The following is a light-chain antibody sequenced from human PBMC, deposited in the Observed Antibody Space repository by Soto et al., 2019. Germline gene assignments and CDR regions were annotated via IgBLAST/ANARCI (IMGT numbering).Light chain of an antibody. J-gene: IGLJ2*01. CDR2: DTS. V-gene: IGLV7-46*01. CDR3: LLSYSGARPVI. CDR1: TGAVTSGHY. Sequence: QAVVTQEPSLTVSPGGTVTLTCGSSTGAVTSGHYPYWFQQKPGQAPRTLIYDTSNKHSWTPPRFSGSLRGGRAALTLSGAQPEDEAEYFCLLSYSGARPVIFGGGTKLTVL.